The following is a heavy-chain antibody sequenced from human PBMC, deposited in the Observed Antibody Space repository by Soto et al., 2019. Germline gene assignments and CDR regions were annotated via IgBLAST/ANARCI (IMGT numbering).Heavy chain of an antibody. J-gene: IGHJ4*02. D-gene: IGHD1-1*01. Sequence: GGSLRLSCAASGFTFSTYSMNWVRQAPGKGLEWLSYIYGTTIYYADSVKGRFTISRDNAKNSLYLQMNSLRDEDTAVYYCARDHNYAFDYWRQGTLVTVSS. CDR3: ARDHNYAFDY. V-gene: IGHV3-48*02. CDR1: GFTFSTYS. CDR2: IYGTTI.